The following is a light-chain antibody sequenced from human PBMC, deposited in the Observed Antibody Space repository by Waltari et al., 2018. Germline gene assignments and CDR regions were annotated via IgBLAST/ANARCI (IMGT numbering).Light chain of an antibody. CDR1: QSISSNY. CDR3: QQYGSSPPIT. CDR2: AAS. Sequence: EIVLTQSPGTLSLSPGERATLSCRASQSISSNYLAWYQKKHGQAPRPLIFAASSRASGIPDRFSGSGSGTDFTLTIGRLEPEDFAVYYCQQYGSSPPITFGQGTRLEIK. V-gene: IGKV3-20*01. J-gene: IGKJ5*01.